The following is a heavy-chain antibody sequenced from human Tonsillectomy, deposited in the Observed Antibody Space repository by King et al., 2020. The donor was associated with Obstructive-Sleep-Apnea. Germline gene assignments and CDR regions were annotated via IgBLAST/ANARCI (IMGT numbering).Heavy chain of an antibody. CDR3: ARLYLLVATTWDY. CDR2: IYYSGST. CDR1: NGSISSSNYH. V-gene: IGHV4-39*01. D-gene: IGHD2-15*01. Sequence: LPLQESGPGLVKPSETLSLTCTVSNGSISSSNYHWGWIRQPPGKGLEWIGSIYYSGSTYYNPSLKSRVTISVDTSKNLFSLKLSSVTAADTPVYSCARLYLLVATTWDYWGQGTLVTVSS. J-gene: IGHJ4*02.